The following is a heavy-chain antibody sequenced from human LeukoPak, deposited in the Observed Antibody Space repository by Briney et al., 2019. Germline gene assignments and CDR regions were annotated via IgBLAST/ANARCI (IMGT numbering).Heavy chain of an antibody. D-gene: IGHD3-22*01. J-gene: IGHJ4*02. CDR3: ARDYDSSGYPEGLDY. Sequence: INWNGGSTGYADSVKGRFTISRDNAKNSLYLQMNSLRAEDTALYYCARDYDSSGYPEGLDYWGQGTLVTVSS. V-gene: IGHV3-20*03. CDR2: INWNGGST.